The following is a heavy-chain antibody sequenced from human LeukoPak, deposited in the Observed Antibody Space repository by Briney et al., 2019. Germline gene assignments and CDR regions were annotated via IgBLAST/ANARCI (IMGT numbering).Heavy chain of an antibody. CDR1: GFTVSSNY. V-gene: IGHV3-66*01. Sequence: GGSLRLSCAASGFTVSSNYMSWVRQAPGKGLEWASVIYSGGSTYYADSVKGRFTISRDNSKNTLYLQMNSLRAEDTAVYYCARGIAAAGTRGRGYYFDYWGQGTLVTVSS. CDR2: IYSGGST. J-gene: IGHJ4*02. CDR3: ARGIAAAGTRGRGYYFDY. D-gene: IGHD6-13*01.